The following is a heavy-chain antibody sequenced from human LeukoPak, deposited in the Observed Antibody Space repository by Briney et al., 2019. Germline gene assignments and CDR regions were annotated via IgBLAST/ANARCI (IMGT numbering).Heavy chain of an antibody. CDR3: AKGIQLWSFGDFDY. J-gene: IGHJ4*02. D-gene: IGHD5-18*01. V-gene: IGHV3-30*02. Sequence: GGSLRLSCAASGFTFSSYWMHWVRQAPGKGLVWVAFIRYDGSNKYYADSVKGRFTISRDNSKNTLYLQMNSLRAEDTAVYYCAKGIQLWSFGDFDYWGQGTLVTVSS. CDR2: IRYDGSNK. CDR1: GFTFSSYW.